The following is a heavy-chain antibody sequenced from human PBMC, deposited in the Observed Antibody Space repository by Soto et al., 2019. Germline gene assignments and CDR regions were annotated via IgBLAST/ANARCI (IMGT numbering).Heavy chain of an antibody. CDR2: INHSGST. V-gene: IGHV4-34*01. CDR3: ARGTGTTQYYYMDV. D-gene: IGHD1-1*01. CDR1: GGSFSGYY. J-gene: IGHJ6*03. Sequence: SETLSLTCAVYGGSFSGYYWSWIRQPPGKGLEWIGEINHSGSTNYNPSLKSRVTISVDTSKNQFSLKLSSVTAADTAVYYCARGTGTTQYYYMDVWGKGTTVTVSS.